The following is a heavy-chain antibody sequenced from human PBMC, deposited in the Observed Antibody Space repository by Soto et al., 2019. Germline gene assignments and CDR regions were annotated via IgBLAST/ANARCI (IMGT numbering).Heavy chain of an antibody. Sequence: SETLSLTCTVSGASISSGDYFWSWIRQSPGKGLEWIGYIYDSGSSYYNPSLKSRVTMSVDTSKNQFSLKLRSVTAADTAVYYCAREKGYISGPKNFDYWGQGTLVT. CDR2: IYDSGSS. J-gene: IGHJ4*02. CDR3: AREKGYISGPKNFDY. V-gene: IGHV4-30-4*01. CDR1: GASISSGDYF. D-gene: IGHD5-12*01.